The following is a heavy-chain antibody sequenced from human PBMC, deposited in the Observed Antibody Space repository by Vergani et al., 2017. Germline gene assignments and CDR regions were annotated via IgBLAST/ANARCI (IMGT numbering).Heavy chain of an antibody. V-gene: IGHV1-69*02. Sequence: QVQLVQSGAEVKKPGSSVKVSCKASGGTFSSYTISWVRQAPGQGLEWMGRIIPLHDITNYAQKFQGRVTITADKSTSTAHMELSSLRSEDTAVYYCARRTRNCGGYFYFLYHLGQGTLGTRSS. CDR3: ARRTRNCGGYFYFLYH. CDR1: GGTFSSYT. D-gene: IGHD2-21*02. CDR2: IIPLHDIT. J-gene: IGHJ5*02.